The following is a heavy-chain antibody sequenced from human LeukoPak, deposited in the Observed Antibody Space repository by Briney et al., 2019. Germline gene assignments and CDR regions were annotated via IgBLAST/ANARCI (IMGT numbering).Heavy chain of an antibody. V-gene: IGHV3-23*01. CDR2: TGSTGVST. D-gene: IGHD2-2*01. J-gene: IGHJ4*02. Sequence: RPGGSLRLSCAASGFTFSSYAMNWVRQAPGKGLEWVSGTGSTGVSTFYADSVKGRFTVSRDNSKNTLSLQMNSLRAGDTAVYYCAKDPGVVPAHYFDYWGQGTLVTVSS. CDR1: GFTFSSYA. CDR3: AKDPGVVPAHYFDY.